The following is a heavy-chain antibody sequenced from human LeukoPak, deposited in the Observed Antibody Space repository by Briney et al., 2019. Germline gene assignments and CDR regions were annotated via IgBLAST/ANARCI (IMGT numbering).Heavy chain of an antibody. D-gene: IGHD5-12*01. Sequence: SETLSLTCTVSGGSISSSSYYWGWIRQPPGKGLEWIGSIYYSGSTYYNPSLKSRVTISVDTSKNQFSLKLSSVTAADTAVYYCARHHRAARGGYSGYRPFDYWGQGTLVTVSS. CDR3: ARHHRAARGGYSGYRPFDY. CDR1: GGSISSSSYY. V-gene: IGHV4-39*01. J-gene: IGHJ4*02. CDR2: IYYSGST.